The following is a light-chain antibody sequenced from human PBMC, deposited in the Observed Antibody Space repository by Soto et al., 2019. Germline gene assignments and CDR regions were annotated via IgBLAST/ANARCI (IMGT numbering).Light chain of an antibody. Sequence: QSVLTQPPSASGSPGQSFIISCTGTSSDVGGYNYVSWYQQHPGKAPKLLIYEVSKRPSGVPDRFSGSESGNTASLTVSGLQAEDEADYYCSSYAGSSNYIFGNGTKVTVL. V-gene: IGLV2-8*01. CDR3: SSYAGSSNYI. CDR1: SSDVGGYNY. J-gene: IGLJ1*01. CDR2: EVS.